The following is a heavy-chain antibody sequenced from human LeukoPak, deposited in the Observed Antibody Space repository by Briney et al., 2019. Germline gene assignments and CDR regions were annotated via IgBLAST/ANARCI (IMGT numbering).Heavy chain of an antibody. D-gene: IGHD2-2*02. V-gene: IGHV7-4-1*02. CDR2: INTNNGKP. CDR1: GYTFSSFS. CDR3: ARQYTYRYINYFDP. Sequence: ASVKVACKASGYTFSSFSINWVRQAPGQGLEWMGWINTNNGKPTYAQDFTGRFVFSLDASVDTAYLVISDLRVEDTGIYFCARQYTYRYINYFDPWGQGTQVTVSS. J-gene: IGHJ5*02.